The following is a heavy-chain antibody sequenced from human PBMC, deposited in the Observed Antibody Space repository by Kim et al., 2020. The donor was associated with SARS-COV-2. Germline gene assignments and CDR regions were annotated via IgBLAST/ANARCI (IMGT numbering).Heavy chain of an antibody. J-gene: IGHJ6*02. V-gene: IGHV1-24*01. Sequence: ASVKVSCKVSGYTLTELSMHWVRQAPGKGLEWMGGFDPEDGETIYAQKFQGRVTMTEDTSTDTAYMELSSLRSEDTAVYYCATTSWAREYYYYGMDVWGQGSTVTVSS. CDR1: GYTLTELS. CDR3: ATTSWAREYYYYGMDV. D-gene: IGHD2-2*01. CDR2: FDPEDGET.